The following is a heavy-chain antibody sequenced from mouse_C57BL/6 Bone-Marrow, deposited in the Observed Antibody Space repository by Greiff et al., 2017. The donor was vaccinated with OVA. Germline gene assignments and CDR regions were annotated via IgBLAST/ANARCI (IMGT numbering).Heavy chain of an antibody. D-gene: IGHD2-3*01. CDR3: ARWGDGYYLPDWYFDV. CDR1: GYTFTSYW. Sequence: QVQLQQPGAELVRPGTSVKLSCKASGYTFTSYWMHWVKQRPGQGLEWIGVIDPSDSYTNYNQKFKGKATLTVDTSSSTAYMQLSSLTSEDSAVYYCARWGDGYYLPDWYFDVWGTGTTVTVSS. J-gene: IGHJ1*03. CDR2: IDPSDSYT. V-gene: IGHV1-59*01.